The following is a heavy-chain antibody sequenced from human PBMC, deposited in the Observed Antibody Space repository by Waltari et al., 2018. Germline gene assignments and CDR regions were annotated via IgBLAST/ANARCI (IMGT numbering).Heavy chain of an antibody. D-gene: IGHD3-3*01. J-gene: IGHJ6*03. V-gene: IGHV4-34*01. CDR2: INHSGST. CDR3: ARGSSRDFWSGYYTGNYYYYYYMDV. CDR1: GGSFSGYY. Sequence: QVQLQQWGAGLLKPSETLSLTCAVYGGSFSGYYWSWLRQPPGTGREWIGEINHSGSTNYNPSLKSRVTISVDTSKNQFSLKLSSVTAADTAVYYCARGSSRDFWSGYYTGNYYYYYYMDVWGKGTTVTVSS.